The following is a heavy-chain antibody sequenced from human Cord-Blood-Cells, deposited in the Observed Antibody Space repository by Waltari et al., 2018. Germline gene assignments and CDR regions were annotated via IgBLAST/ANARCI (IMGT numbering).Heavy chain of an antibody. D-gene: IGHD3-10*01. V-gene: IGHV4-39*01. CDR2: IYYSGST. CDR1: GGSISSSSYY. J-gene: IGHJ4*02. CDR3: ASAVRGGYDY. Sequence: QLQLQESGPGLVKPSETLSLTCTVYGGSISSSSYYWGWIRQPPGKGLGWIGGIYYSGSTYYNPALKSRVTISVDTSKNQFSLKLSSVTAADTAVYYCASAVRGGYDYWGQGTLVTVSS.